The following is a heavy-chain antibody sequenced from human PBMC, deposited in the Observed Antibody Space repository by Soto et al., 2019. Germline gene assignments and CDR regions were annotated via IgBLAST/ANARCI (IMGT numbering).Heavy chain of an antibody. CDR1: GFTFGSYS. CDR3: ARKTGYYDSRADNGLADAFDI. J-gene: IGHJ3*02. V-gene: IGHV3-21*01. CDR2: ISSSRAYV. Sequence: EVQLVESGGGLVRPGGSLRLSCAASGFTFGSYSMNWVRQAPGKGLEWVSNISSSRAYVYYADSLKGRFTVSRDNAKNALYLQMNSLRAEDTAVYYCARKTGYYDSRADNGLADAFDIWGQGTMVTVSS. D-gene: IGHD3-22*01.